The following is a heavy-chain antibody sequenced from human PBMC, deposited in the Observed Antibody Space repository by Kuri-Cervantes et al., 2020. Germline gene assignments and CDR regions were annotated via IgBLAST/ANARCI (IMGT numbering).Heavy chain of an antibody. D-gene: IGHD2-2*01. CDR2: ISGSGDST. J-gene: IGHJ4*02. CDR1: GFTFSSYS. Sequence: GESLKISCAASGFTFSSYSMSWVRQAPGKGLEWVSAISGSGDSTYYADPVKDRFTIFRDNSKNTLYLVMNSLRAEDTALYYCAKGRSSTYSYNYFDYWGQGTLVTVSS. V-gene: IGHV3-23*01. CDR3: AKGRSSTYSYNYFDY.